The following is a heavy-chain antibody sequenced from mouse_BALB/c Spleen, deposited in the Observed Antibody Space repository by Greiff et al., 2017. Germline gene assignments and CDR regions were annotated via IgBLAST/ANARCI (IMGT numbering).Heavy chain of an antibody. CDR2: INPYNDGT. D-gene: IGHD3-1*01. J-gene: IGHJ3*01. CDR3: ARGGSGYVSPFAY. V-gene: IGHV1-14*01. Sequence: EVQLQQSGPELVKPGASVKMSCKASGYTFTSYVMHWVKQKPGQGLEWIGYINPYNDGTKYNEKFKGKATLTSDKSSSTAYMELSSLTSEDSAVYYCARGGSGYVSPFAYWGQGTLVTVSA. CDR1: GYTFTSYV.